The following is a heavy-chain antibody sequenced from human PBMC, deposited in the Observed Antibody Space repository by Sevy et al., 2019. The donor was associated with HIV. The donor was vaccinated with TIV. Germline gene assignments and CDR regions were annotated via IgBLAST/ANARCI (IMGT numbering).Heavy chain of an antibody. V-gene: IGHV4-39*01. CDR3: ARGRYFDWFPYYFDY. CDR1: GGFISSSSNF. CDR2: IYYSWST. J-gene: IGHJ4*02. D-gene: IGHD3-9*01. Sequence: SETLSLTCTVSGGFISSSSNFWGWIRQPPGKGLEWIGNIYYSWSTYYSPSLKSRVTISVDTSKNQFSLELSSVTAADTAVYYCARGRYFDWFPYYFDYWGQGTLVTVSS.